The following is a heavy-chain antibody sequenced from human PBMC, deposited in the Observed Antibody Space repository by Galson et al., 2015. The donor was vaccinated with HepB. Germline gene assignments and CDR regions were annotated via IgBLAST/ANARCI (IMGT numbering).Heavy chain of an antibody. Sequence: SCKASGYTFTGYYMHWVRQAPGQGLEWMGWINPNSGGTNYAQKFQGRVTMTRDTSISTAYMELSRLRSDDTAVYYCARGTMVRGVFLYGMDVWGQGTTVTVSS. CDR1: GYTFTGYY. V-gene: IGHV1-2*02. CDR2: INPNSGGT. J-gene: IGHJ6*02. CDR3: ARGTMVRGVFLYGMDV. D-gene: IGHD3-10*01.